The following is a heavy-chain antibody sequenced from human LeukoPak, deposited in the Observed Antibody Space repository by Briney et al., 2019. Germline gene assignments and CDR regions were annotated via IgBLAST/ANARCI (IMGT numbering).Heavy chain of an antibody. J-gene: IGHJ4*02. Sequence: GGSLRLSCSASGFIFSTSSMKWFRQAPGKGLEWVSSISSSSSYIYYADSVKGRFTISRDNAKNSLYLQMNSLRAEDTAVYYCARNDYPDYYFDYWGQGTLVTVSS. D-gene: IGHD4-11*01. CDR1: GFIFSTSS. V-gene: IGHV3-21*01. CDR2: ISSSSSYI. CDR3: ARNDYPDYYFDY.